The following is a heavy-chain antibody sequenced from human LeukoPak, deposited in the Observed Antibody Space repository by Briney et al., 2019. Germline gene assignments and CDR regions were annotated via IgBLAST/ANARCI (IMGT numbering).Heavy chain of an antibody. CDR1: GFTFSGSA. CDR2: IRSKANSYAT. D-gene: IGHD2-2*01. Sequence: GGSLRLSCAASGFTFSGSAMHWVGRASGKGLEWVGRIRSKANSYATAYAASVKGRFTISRDDSKNTAYLQMNSLKTEDTAVYYYTSMGYCSSTSGTREDVWGQGTTVTVSS. J-gene: IGHJ6*02. V-gene: IGHV3-73*01. CDR3: TSMGYCSSTSGTREDV.